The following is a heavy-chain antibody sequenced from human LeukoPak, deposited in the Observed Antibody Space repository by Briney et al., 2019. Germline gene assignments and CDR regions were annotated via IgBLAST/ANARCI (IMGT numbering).Heavy chain of an antibody. D-gene: IGHD3-10*01. CDR1: GGSFSGYF. CDR3: ARRPTMVRDIGP. V-gene: IGHV4-34*01. CDR2: INHSGST. Sequence: SETLSLTCAVNGGSFSGYFWSWIRQPPGKGLEWIGEINHSGSTNYNPSLKSRVTISVDTSKNQFSLKLSSVTAADTAVYYCARRPTMVRDIGPWGQGTLVTVSS. J-gene: IGHJ5*02.